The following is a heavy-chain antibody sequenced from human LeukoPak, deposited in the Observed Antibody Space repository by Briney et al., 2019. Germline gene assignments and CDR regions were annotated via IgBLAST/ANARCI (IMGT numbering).Heavy chain of an antibody. CDR3: TREVERGGSYRGGDS. CDR1: GFNFEDYA. J-gene: IGHJ4*02. D-gene: IGHD1-26*01. CDR2: ITSKAYGGTT. V-gene: IGHV3-49*04. Sequence: GGSLRLSCATSGFNFEDYAINWVRQAPEKGLEWVGLITSKAYGGTTELAASVKGRFSISRDESKPIAYLQMNSLKIEDTGVYYCTREVERGGSYRGGDSWGQGTQVTVSS.